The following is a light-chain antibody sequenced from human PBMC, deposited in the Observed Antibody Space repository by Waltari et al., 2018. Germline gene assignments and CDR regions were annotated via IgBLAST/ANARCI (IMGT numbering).Light chain of an antibody. V-gene: IGLV4-69*01. CDR3: QTWDSGIAI. J-gene: IGLJ2*01. Sequence: LVLTQSPSASASLGASVKFTCTLSSGPSRHAIAWHQQHPGKGPRFLMKINSDGSHSQGGDIPGRFSGSSSGAERYLTISSLQSEDEADYYCQTWDSGIAIFGGGTKLTVL. CDR2: INSDGSH. CDR1: SGPSRHA.